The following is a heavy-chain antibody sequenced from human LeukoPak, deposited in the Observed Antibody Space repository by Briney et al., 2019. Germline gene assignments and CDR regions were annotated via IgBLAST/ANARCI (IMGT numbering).Heavy chain of an antibody. CDR1: GYTFTSYD. Sequence: ASVKVSCKASGYTFTSYDINWVRQATGQGLKWMGWMNPNSGNTGYAQKFQGRVTMTRDTSITTAYMELSSLRSDDTAVYYCARGRDFGSGSPWGQGTLVTVSS. V-gene: IGHV1-8*01. J-gene: IGHJ5*02. CDR3: ARGRDFGSGSP. D-gene: IGHD2-15*01. CDR2: MNPNSGNT.